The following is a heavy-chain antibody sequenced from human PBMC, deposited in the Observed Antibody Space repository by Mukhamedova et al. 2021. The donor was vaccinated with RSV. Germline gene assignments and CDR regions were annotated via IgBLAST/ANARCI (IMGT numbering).Heavy chain of an antibody. Sequence: GIIYPGDSDTRYSPSFQGQVTISADKSISTAYLQWSSLKASDTAMYYCARRGFGGWLQPKLGNPEFDYWGQETLVTVSS. D-gene: IGHD5-24*01. CDR3: ARRGFGGWLQPKLGNPEFDY. V-gene: IGHV5-51*01. J-gene: IGHJ4*02. CDR2: IYPGDSDT.